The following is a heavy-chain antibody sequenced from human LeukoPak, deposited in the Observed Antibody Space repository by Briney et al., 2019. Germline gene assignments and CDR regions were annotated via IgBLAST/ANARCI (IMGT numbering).Heavy chain of an antibody. J-gene: IGHJ5*02. CDR1: GFTFSSYA. CDR3: AKSLSPGTTFNWFDP. CDR2: ISGSGGST. V-gene: IGHV3-23*01. D-gene: IGHD1-7*01. Sequence: GGSLRLSCAASGFTFSSYAMIWVRQAPGKGLEWLSAISGSGGSTYYADSVKGRFTISRDNSKNTLYLQMNSLRAEDTAVYYCAKSLSPGTTFNWFDPWGQGTLVTVSS.